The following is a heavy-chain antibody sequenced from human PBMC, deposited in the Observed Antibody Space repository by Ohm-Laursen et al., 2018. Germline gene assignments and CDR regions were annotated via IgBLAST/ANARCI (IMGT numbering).Heavy chain of an antibody. J-gene: IGHJ4*02. CDR2: IYSGGST. Sequence: SLRLSCTASGFTVSSNYMSWVRQAPGKGLEWVSVIYSGGSTYYADSVKGRFTISRDNSKNTLYLQMNSLRAEDTAVYYCAKDQVVVVPAAIRGDFDYWGQGTLVTVSS. CDR3: AKDQVVVVPAAIRGDFDY. CDR1: GFTVSSNY. D-gene: IGHD2-2*02. V-gene: IGHV3-53*01.